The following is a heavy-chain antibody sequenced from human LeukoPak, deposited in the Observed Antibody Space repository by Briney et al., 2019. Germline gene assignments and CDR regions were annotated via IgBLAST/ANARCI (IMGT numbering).Heavy chain of an antibody. Sequence: RASMKVSCKASGYSFTGYYIHWVRQPPGQGLEWMGWIDPNSGGTNYAQKFLGSVTMTGDTSINTAFMEIRRLRSDDTAIYYCARGRGTTMVRGVITNYFDLWGRGSPVTVSS. D-gene: IGHD3-10*01. V-gene: IGHV1-2*02. CDR2: IDPNSGGT. CDR1: GYSFTGYY. CDR3: ARGRGTTMVRGVITNYFDL. J-gene: IGHJ2*01.